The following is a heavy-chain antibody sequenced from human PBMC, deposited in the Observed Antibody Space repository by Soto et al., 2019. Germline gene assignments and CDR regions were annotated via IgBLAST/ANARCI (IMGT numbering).Heavy chain of an antibody. CDR1: GFTVSSNY. D-gene: IGHD2-15*01. Sequence: LRLSCAASGFTVSSNYMSWVRQAPGKGLEWVSVIYSGGSTYYADSVKGRFTISRHNSKNTLYLQMNSLRAEDTAVYYCARDFSFPRCSVGSCDSGFDYYYYMDVWGKGTTVTVSS. CDR3: ARDFSFPRCSVGSCDSGFDYYYYMDV. V-gene: IGHV3-53*04. CDR2: IYSGGST. J-gene: IGHJ6*03.